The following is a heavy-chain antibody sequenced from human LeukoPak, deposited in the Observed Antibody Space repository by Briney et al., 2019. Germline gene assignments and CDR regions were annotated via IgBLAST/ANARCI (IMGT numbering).Heavy chain of an antibody. J-gene: IGHJ3*02. V-gene: IGHV3-72*01. CDR1: GFTFSDHY. CDR3: ASLTYYYDSSDAFDT. Sequence: GGSLRLSCAASGFTFSDHYMDWVRQAPGKGLEWVGRTRNKANSYTTEYAASVKGRFTISRDDSKNSLYLQMNSLKTEDTAVYYCASLTYYYDSSDAFDTWGQGTMVTVSS. D-gene: IGHD3-22*01. CDR2: TRNKANSYTT.